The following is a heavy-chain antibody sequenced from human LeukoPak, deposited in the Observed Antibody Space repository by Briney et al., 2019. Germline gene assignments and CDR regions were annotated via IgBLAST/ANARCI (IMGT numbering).Heavy chain of an antibody. Sequence: SETLSLTCAVYGGSFSGYYWSWIRQPPGKGLEWIGYIYYSGSTNYNPSLKSRVTISVDTSKNQFSLKLSSVTAADTAVYYCARAIRAAAEDWFDPWGQGTLVTVSS. CDR2: IYYSGST. J-gene: IGHJ5*02. D-gene: IGHD6-13*01. V-gene: IGHV4-59*01. CDR3: ARAIRAAAEDWFDP. CDR1: GGSFSGYY.